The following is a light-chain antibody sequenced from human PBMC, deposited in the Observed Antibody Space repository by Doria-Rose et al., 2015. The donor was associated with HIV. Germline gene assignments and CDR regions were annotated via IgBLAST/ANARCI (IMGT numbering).Light chain of an antibody. J-gene: IGKJ1*01. CDR2: DGS. Sequence: EIVMTQSPGTLSLSPGERATLSCRASQSFSSTYLAWYQKKPGQAPSLLIYDGSTRATGIPDRFSASESGTDFTLTINRLEPEDFALYYCHQYGTSWTFGQGTKVEV. CDR1: QSFSSTY. CDR3: HQYGTSWT. V-gene: IGKV3-20*01.